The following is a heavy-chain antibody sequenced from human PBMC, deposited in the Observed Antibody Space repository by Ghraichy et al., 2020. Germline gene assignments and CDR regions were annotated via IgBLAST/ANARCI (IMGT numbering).Heavy chain of an antibody. CDR2: ISNDGSKT. CDR3: AKIAVVRRGYFYY. V-gene: IGHV3-30*18. J-gene: IGHJ4*02. D-gene: IGHD6-19*01. Sequence: VAVISNDGSKTTYADSVQGRFTISRDNSKTMLYMQMNSLRVEDTALYYCAKIAVVRRGYFYYWGQGT.